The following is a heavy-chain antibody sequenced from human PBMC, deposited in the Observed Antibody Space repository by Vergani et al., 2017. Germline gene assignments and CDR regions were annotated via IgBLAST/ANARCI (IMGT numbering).Heavy chain of an antibody. CDR3: VYRKTGCETTDCFYPFYYYYYMDV. CDR2: TFWNDDQ. V-gene: IGHV2-5*04. CDR1: GFPPNTRGVS. J-gene: IGHJ6*03. Sequence: QITLKESGPTLVKPTQTLTLTCTFSGFPPNTRGVSVAWIRQPPGKALDWLALTFWNDDQHYSPSLNNRVTITQDTSKNQVVLTMTNMDYVDTGTYYCVYRKTGCETTDCFYPFYYYYYMDVWGKGTTVTVSS. D-gene: IGHD2-21*01.